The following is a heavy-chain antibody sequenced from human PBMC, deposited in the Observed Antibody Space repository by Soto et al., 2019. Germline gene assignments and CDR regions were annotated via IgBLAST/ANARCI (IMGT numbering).Heavy chain of an antibody. CDR2: ISAYNGNT. J-gene: IGHJ6*02. D-gene: IGHD1-26*01. CDR3: ARDLGIVGAPGSYYYYGMDV. Sequence: ASVKVSCKASGYTFSNFGISWVRQAPGQGLEWMGWISAYNGNTNYAQKFQGWVTMTRDTSISTAYMELSRLRSDDTAVYYCARDLGIVGAPGSYYYYGMDVWGQGTTVTVSS. CDR1: GYTFSNFG. V-gene: IGHV1-18*01.